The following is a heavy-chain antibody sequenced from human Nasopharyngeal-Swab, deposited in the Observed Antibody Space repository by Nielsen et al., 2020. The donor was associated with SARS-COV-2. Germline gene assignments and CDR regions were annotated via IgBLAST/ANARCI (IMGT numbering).Heavy chain of an antibody. J-gene: IGHJ4*02. Sequence: GESLKISCAASGFTFDDYTMHWVRQAPGKGLEWVSLISWDGGSTYYADSVKGRFTISRDNSKNSLYLQMNSLRTEETALYYCAKDSNYGGNFDYWGQGTLVTVSS. CDR3: AKDSNYGGNFDY. CDR1: GFTFDDYT. V-gene: IGHV3-43*01. D-gene: IGHD4-23*01. CDR2: ISWDGGST.